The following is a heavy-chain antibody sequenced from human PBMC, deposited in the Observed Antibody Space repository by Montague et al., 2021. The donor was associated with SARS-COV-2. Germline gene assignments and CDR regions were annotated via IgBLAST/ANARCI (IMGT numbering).Heavy chain of an antibody. V-gene: IGHV4-39*07. J-gene: IGHJ6*02. D-gene: IGHD6-19*01. CDR1: GGSISSGGYY. Sequence: SETLSLTCTVSGGSISSGGYYWSWIRQHPGKGLEWIGEIYHSGSTNYXPSLKSRVTISADKSKNQFSLKLSSVTAADTAVYYCARWDSSGWFGRSYYGMDVWGQGTTVTVSS. CDR2: IYHSGST. CDR3: ARWDSSGWFGRSYYGMDV.